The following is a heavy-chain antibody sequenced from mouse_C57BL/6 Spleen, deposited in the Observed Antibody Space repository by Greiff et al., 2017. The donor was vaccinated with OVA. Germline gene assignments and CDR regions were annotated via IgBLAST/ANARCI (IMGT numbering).Heavy chain of an antibody. CDR3: AREVLLLRYFDV. V-gene: IGHV1-53*01. J-gene: IGHJ1*03. CDR1: GYTFTSYW. D-gene: IGHD1-1*01. CDR2: INPSNGGT. Sequence: QVQLQQPGTELVKSGASVKLSCKASGYTFTSYWMHWVKQRPGQGLEWIGNINPSNGGTNYNEKFKSKATLTVDKSSSTAYMQLSSLTSEDSAVYYCAREVLLLRYFDVWGTGTTVTVSS.